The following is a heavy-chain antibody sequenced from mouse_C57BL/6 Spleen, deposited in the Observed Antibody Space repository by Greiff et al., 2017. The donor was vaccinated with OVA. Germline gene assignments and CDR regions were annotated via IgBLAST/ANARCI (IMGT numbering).Heavy chain of an antibody. Sequence: VQLQQPGAELVKPGASVKLSCKASGYTFTSYWMHWVKQRPGQGLEWIGMIHPNSGSTNYNEKFKSKATLTVDKSSSTAYMQLSSLTSEDSAVYYCARNYYGSSYWCAYWGQGTLVTVSA. J-gene: IGHJ3*01. CDR2: IHPNSGST. CDR3: ARNYYGSSYWCAY. V-gene: IGHV1-64*01. CDR1: GYTFTSYW. D-gene: IGHD1-1*01.